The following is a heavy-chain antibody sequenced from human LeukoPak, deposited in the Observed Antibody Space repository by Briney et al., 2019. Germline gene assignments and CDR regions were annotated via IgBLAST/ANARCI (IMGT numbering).Heavy chain of an antibody. CDR1: GGTFSSYA. Sequence: SVKVSCKASGGTFSSYAISWVRQAPGQGLEWMGRIIPILGTANYAQKFQGRVTITADESTSTAYMELSSLRSEDTAVYYCARGTGYGEFFGYWGQGTLVTVSS. V-gene: IGHV1-69*11. J-gene: IGHJ4*02. CDR3: ARGTGYGEFFGY. D-gene: IGHD3/OR15-3a*01. CDR2: IIPILGTA.